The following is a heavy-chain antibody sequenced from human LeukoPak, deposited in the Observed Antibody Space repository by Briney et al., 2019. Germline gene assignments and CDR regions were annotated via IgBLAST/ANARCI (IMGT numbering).Heavy chain of an antibody. CDR1: GFIFSRYW. D-gene: IGHD1-7*01. CDR2: ISGSGGNT. Sequence: GGSLRLSCAASGFIFSRYWMSWVRQAPGKGLEWVSGISGSGGNTYYADSVKGRFTISRDNSKNTLYLQMNSLRAEDTAVYYCAKDGKTRNWNYFQAKPVYWGQGTLVTVSS. V-gene: IGHV3-23*01. J-gene: IGHJ4*02. CDR3: AKDGKTRNWNYFQAKPVY.